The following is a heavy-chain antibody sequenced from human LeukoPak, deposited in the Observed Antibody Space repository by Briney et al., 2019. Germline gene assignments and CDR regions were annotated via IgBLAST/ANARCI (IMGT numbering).Heavy chain of an antibody. V-gene: IGHV3-30*03. CDR1: GFTFSSYG. J-gene: IGHJ4*02. CDR3: ARDRRYCSSTSCSPPDY. D-gene: IGHD2-2*01. CDR2: ISYDGSNK. Sequence: GGSLRLSCAASGFTFSSYGMHWVRQAPGKGLEWVAVISYDGSNKYYADSVKGRFTISRDNSKNTLYLQMNSLRAEDTAVYYCARDRRYCSSTSCSPPDYWGQGTLVTVSS.